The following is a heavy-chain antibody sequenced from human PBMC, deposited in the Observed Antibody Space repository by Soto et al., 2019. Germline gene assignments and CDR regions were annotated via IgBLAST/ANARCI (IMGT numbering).Heavy chain of an antibody. D-gene: IGHD3-9*01. CDR1: GYTFTSYA. CDR3: ARALMSTGSYNLGI. Sequence: ASVKVSCKASGYTFTSYAMHWVRQAPGQRLEWMGWINAGNGNTKYSQKFQGRVTITRDTSASTAYMELSSLRSEDTAVYYCARALMSTGSYNLGIWGQGTMVTVSS. J-gene: IGHJ3*02. V-gene: IGHV1-3*01. CDR2: INAGNGNT.